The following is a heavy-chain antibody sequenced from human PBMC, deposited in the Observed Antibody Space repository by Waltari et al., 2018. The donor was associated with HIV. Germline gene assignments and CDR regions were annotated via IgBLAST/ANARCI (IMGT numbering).Heavy chain of an antibody. CDR2: IYWNDIE. J-gene: IGHJ2*01. CDR3: AHGPRPYYDSNRSPPLDWFFDL. Sequence: QITLKESGPALLKPTQTLTLTCSFSGFSLTSHGVGVDWFRQPPGKALEWLALIYWNDIERYSPSLKNRLTIHKDSSKHQVVLALTNVDPVDTATYLCAHGPRPYYDSNRSPPLDWFFDLWGRGTLVTVSS. D-gene: IGHD3-22*01. CDR1: GFSLTSHGVG. V-gene: IGHV2-5*01.